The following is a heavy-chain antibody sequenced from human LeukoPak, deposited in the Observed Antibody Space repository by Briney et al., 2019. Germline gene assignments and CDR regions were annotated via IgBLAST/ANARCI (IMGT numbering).Heavy chain of an antibody. CDR3: ARSRWIQLWLDY. D-gene: IGHD5-18*01. V-gene: IGHV3-66*01. Sequence: GRSLRLSCAASGFTVSSNYMSWVRQAPGKGLEWVSVIYSGGSTYYADSVKGRFTISRDNSKNTLYLQMNSLRAEDTAVYYCARSRWIQLWLDYWGQGTLVTVSS. J-gene: IGHJ4*02. CDR1: GFTVSSNY. CDR2: IYSGGST.